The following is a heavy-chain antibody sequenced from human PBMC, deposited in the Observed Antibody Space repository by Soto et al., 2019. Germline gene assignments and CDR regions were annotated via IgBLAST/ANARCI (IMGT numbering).Heavy chain of an antibody. CDR1: GYTFTSYG. CDR2: ISAYNGTA. CDR3: ASSWYDSSGYYYNFDY. D-gene: IGHD3-22*01. V-gene: IGHV1-18*01. J-gene: IGHJ4*02. Sequence: ASVKVSCKASGYTFTSYGISWVRQAPGQGLEWMGWISAYNGTANYAQKLQGRVTMTTDASTSTAYMELSSLRSEDTAVYYCASSWYDSSGYYYNFDYWGQGTLVTVSS.